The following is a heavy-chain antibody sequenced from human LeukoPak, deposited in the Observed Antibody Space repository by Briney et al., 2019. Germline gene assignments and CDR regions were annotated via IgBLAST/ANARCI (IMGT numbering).Heavy chain of an antibody. V-gene: IGHV3-23*01. CDR3: ARDSITGDNSLDY. D-gene: IGHD7-27*01. CDR2: ISGSGGST. CDR1: GFTFSSYA. J-gene: IGHJ4*02. Sequence: PGGSLRLSCAASGFTFSSYAMSWVRQAPGKGLEWVSAISGSGGSTYYADSVRGRFTVSRDNSKNTLYLQMNSLRAEDTAVYYCARDSITGDNSLDYWGRGTLVTVSS.